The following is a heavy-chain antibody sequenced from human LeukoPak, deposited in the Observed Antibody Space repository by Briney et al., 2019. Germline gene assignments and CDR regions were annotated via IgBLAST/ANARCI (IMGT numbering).Heavy chain of an antibody. J-gene: IGHJ4*02. V-gene: IGHV3-30*02. Sequence: GGSLRLSCAASGFTFSSYGMHWVRQAPGKGLEWVAFIRYDGSNKYYADSVKGRFTISRDNSKNTLYLQMNSLRAEDTAVYYCAKDPYYYGSGSYRYSDYWGQGTLVTVSS. CDR1: GFTFSSYG. CDR2: IRYDGSNK. D-gene: IGHD3-10*01. CDR3: AKDPYYYGSGSYRYSDY.